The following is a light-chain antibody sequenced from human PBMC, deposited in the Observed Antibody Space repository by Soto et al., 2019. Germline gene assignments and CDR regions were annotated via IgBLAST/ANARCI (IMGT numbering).Light chain of an antibody. V-gene: IGKV3-20*01. J-gene: IGKJ1*01. CDR2: GAS. CDR3: QQYGSSQS. Sequence: EIVLTQSPGTLSLSPGERATLSCRASQSVSSNYLAWYQQKLGQAPRLLIYGASSRATGIPDRFSGSGSGTDFTLTISRLEPEDFAVYYCQQYGSSQSFAQGTKVEIK. CDR1: QSVSSNY.